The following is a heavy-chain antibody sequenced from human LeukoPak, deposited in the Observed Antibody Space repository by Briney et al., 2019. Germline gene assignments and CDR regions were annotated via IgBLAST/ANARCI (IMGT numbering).Heavy chain of an antibody. D-gene: IGHD4-11*01. CDR1: GDSTSSGDYY. CDR2: IHYSGST. V-gene: IGHV4-61*08. Sequence: SETLSLTRTVSGDSTSSGDYYWTWIRQPPGKGLEWIGYIHYSGSTNYNPSLKSRLTISVDTSKNQFSLRLSSVTAADTAVYYCARLRGNYFPDYWGQGTLVTVSS. J-gene: IGHJ4*02. CDR3: ARLRGNYFPDY.